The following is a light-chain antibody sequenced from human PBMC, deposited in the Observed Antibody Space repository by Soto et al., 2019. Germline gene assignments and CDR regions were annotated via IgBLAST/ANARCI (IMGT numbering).Light chain of an antibody. CDR2: GNS. Sequence: QSVLTQPPSVSGAPGQRVTISCTGSSSNIGAGYDVHWYQHLPGTAPKLLIYGNSNRPSGVPDRFSGSKSGTSASLAITGLQAEEEADYYCQSYDSSLSEVVFGGGTKLTVL. V-gene: IGLV1-40*01. CDR1: SSNIGAGYD. CDR3: QSYDSSLSEVV. J-gene: IGLJ2*01.